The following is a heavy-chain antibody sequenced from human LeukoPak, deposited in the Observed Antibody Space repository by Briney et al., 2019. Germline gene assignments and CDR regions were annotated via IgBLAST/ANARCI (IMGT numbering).Heavy chain of an antibody. CDR3: ARGLRPDMVRGVIGHYYYYYMDV. CDR2: IYTSGST. J-gene: IGHJ6*03. V-gene: IGHV4-61*02. Sequence: SETLSLTCTVSGGSISSGSYYWSWIRQPAGKGLEWIGRIYTSGSTNYNPSLKSRVTISVDTSKNQFSLKLSSVTAADTAVYYCARGLRPDMVRGVIGHYYYYYMDVWGKGTTVTVSS. CDR1: GGSISSGSYY. D-gene: IGHD3-10*01.